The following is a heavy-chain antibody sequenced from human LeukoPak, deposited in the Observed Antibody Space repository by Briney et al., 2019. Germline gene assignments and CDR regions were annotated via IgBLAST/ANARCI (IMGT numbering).Heavy chain of an antibody. CDR1: GFTFSSYA. D-gene: IGHD5-12*01. V-gene: IGHV3-23*01. J-gene: IGHJ4*02. Sequence: GGSLRLSCAASGFTFSSYAMTWVRQAPGKGLEWVSAISGTGGTTYYADSVKGRFTISRDNSKNTLYLQMNSLRAEDAAVYYCAKGPGGGYGAYDYYFYYWGQGTLVTVSS. CDR3: AKGPGGGYGAYDYYFYY. CDR2: ISGTGGTT.